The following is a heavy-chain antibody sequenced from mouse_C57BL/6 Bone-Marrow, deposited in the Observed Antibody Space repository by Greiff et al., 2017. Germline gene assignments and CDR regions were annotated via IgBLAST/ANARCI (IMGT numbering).Heavy chain of an antibody. J-gene: IGHJ2*01. V-gene: IGHV1-81*01. Sequence: VQLVESGAELARPGASVKLSCKASGYTFTSYGISWVKQRTGQGLEWIGEIYPRRGNTYYTQKFKGKATLTADKSSSTAYMELRSLTSEDSAVYFCARSRGYWGQGTTLTVSS. CDR3: ARSRGY. CDR1: GYTFTSYG. CDR2: IYPRRGNT.